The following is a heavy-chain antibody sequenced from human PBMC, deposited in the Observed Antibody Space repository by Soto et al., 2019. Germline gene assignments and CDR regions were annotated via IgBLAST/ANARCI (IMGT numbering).Heavy chain of an antibody. CDR3: ARFDSRGWYFYY. J-gene: IGHJ4*02. D-gene: IGHD6-19*01. V-gene: IGHV4-34*01. CDR2: INHIGST. Sequence: QVQLPQWGAGLLKPSETLSLTCAVYGGSFSGYYWNWIRQPPGKGLQWIGKINHIGSTNYNPSLKRRINLSVETSKNQFPLKVRSVTAADTAVYYRARFDSRGWYFYYWGQGNLVTVSS. CDR1: GGSFSGYY.